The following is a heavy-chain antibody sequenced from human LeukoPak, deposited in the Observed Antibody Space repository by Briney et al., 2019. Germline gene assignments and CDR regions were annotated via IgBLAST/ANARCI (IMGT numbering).Heavy chain of an antibody. CDR2: IYYSGST. CDR3: ARHGHLYGGSCPALDY. J-gene: IGHJ4*02. Sequence: SETLSLTCTVSGGSISSYYWSWIRQPPGKGLEWIGYIYYSGSTNYNPSLKSRVTISVDTSKNQFSLKLSSVTAADTAVYYCARHGHLYGGSCPALDYWGQGTLVTVSS. CDR1: GGSISSYY. V-gene: IGHV4-59*08. D-gene: IGHD2-15*01.